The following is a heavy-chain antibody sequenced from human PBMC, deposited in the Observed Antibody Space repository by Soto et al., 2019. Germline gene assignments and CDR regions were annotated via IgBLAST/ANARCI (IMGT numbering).Heavy chain of an antibody. J-gene: IGHJ4*02. CDR3: AKEYCSSTRCFPLFDY. Sequence: PGGSLRLSCSASGFAFSSYSMNWVRQAPGKGLEWVSYINVGSSGTIYYADSVKGRFTISRDNAKNSLYLQMNSLRAEDTAVYYCAKEYCSSTRCFPLFDYWGQGTLVTVSS. D-gene: IGHD2-2*01. CDR1: GFAFSSYS. CDR2: INVGSSGTI. V-gene: IGHV3-48*01.